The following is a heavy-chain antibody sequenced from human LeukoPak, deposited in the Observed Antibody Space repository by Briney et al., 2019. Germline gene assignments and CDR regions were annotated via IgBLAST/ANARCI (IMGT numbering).Heavy chain of an antibody. CDR2: IYSGGST. Sequence: GGSLRLSCAASGFTVSSNYMSWVRQAPGKGLEWVSVIYSGGSTYYADSVKGRFTISRDNSKTTLYLQMNSLRAEDTAVYYCASGKRSSGYAPLPYWGQGTLVTVSS. D-gene: IGHD3-22*01. CDR1: GFTVSSNY. V-gene: IGHV3-66*02. J-gene: IGHJ4*02. CDR3: ASGKRSSGYAPLPY.